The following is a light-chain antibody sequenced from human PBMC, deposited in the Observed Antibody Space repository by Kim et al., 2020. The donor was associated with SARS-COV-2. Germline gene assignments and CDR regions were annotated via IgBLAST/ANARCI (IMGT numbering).Light chain of an antibody. CDR3: QQYNDLPMYT. J-gene: IGKJ2*01. CDR1: QSISNN. Sequence: EIVMTQSPATLSVSPGERATLSCRASQSISNNLAWYQHKPGQAPRLLIYGASTRATGIPARFSGSGSGTEFTLTISSLQSEDFALYYCQQYNDLPMYTFGQGTKLEI. V-gene: IGKV3-15*01. CDR2: GAS.